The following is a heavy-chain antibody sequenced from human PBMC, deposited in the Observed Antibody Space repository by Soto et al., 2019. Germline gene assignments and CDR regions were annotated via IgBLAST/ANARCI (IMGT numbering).Heavy chain of an antibody. V-gene: IGHV3-23*01. D-gene: IGHD5-18*01. CDR2: IGGSGGST. J-gene: IGHJ4*02. Sequence: LRLSCAASGFTFSSYAMSWVRQAPGKGLEWVSAIGGSGGSTYYADSVEGRFTISRDNSKNTLYLQMNSLRAEDTAVYYCAKGDTAMVPVDYWGQGTLVTVSS. CDR3: AKGDTAMVPVDY. CDR1: GFTFSSYA.